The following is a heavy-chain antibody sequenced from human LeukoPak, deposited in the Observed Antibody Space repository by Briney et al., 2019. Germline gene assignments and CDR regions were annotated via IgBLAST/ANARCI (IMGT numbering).Heavy chain of an antibody. CDR1: GYTFTSYG. V-gene: IGHV1-18*01. CDR2: ISAYDGNT. Sequence: ASVKVSCKASGYTFTSYGISWVRQAPGQGLEWMGWISAYDGNTNYAQKLQGRVTMTTDTSTSTAYMELRSLRSDDTAVYYCARDGKRGYSGYGPIDYWGQGTLVTVSS. D-gene: IGHD5-12*01. CDR3: ARDGKRGYSGYGPIDY. J-gene: IGHJ4*02.